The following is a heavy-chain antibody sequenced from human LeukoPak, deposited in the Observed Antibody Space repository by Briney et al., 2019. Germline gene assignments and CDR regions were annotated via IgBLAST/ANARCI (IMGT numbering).Heavy chain of an antibody. CDR1: GFTFTGYY. CDR3: ARDSYGGNWSLGY. Sequence: ASVKVSCKASGFTFTGYYFHWVRQAPGQGLEWMGWVNPNTGGTKYAQMFQGRVTMTRDTSISTAYMERSRLTSDDTAVYYCARDSYGGNWSLGYWGQGTLVTVSS. D-gene: IGHD2-21*01. V-gene: IGHV1-2*02. CDR2: VNPNTGGT. J-gene: IGHJ4*02.